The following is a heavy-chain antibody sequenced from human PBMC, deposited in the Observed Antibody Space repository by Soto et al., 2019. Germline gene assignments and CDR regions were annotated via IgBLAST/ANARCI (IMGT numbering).Heavy chain of an antibody. J-gene: IGHJ5*02. CDR1: GYTFTGYY. D-gene: IGHD6-6*01. V-gene: IGHV1-2*02. CDR3: ARAPNPYSSSSGWFDP. CDR2: INPNSGGT. Sequence: ASVQVSCNASGYTFTGYYMHWVRHPPGQGLEWMGWINPNSGGTNYAQKFQGRVTMTRDTSISTAYMELSRLRSDDTAVYYCARAPNPYSSSSGWFDPWGQGTLVTVSS.